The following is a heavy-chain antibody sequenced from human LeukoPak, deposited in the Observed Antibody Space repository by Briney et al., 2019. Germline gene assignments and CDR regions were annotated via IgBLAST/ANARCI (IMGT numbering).Heavy chain of an antibody. CDR2: INHSGTT. CDR1: GGPFTGYN. V-gene: IGHV4-34*01. CDR3: ATGWFADY. D-gene: IGHD3-10*01. J-gene: IGHJ4*01. Sequence: TPSETLSLTCAVYGGPFTGYNWSWNRQPPGKGLEWIGEINHSGTTNYNPSLKSRVTMSVDTSKNQFSLELSSVTAADTAVYYCATGWFADYWGHGTLVTVSS.